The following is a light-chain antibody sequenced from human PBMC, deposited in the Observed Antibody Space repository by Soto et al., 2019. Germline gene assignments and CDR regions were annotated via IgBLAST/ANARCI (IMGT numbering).Light chain of an antibody. V-gene: IGLV1-51*01. Sequence: QSVLTQPPSVSAAPGQKVTISCSGSSSNIGNNYVSWYQHLPGTAPKLLIYDNNKRPSGIPDRFSGSKSGTSATLDITGLQTGDEADYYCGTWDSSLSGMMFGGGTKVTV. J-gene: IGLJ3*02. CDR1: SSNIGNNY. CDR2: DNN. CDR3: GTWDSSLSGMM.